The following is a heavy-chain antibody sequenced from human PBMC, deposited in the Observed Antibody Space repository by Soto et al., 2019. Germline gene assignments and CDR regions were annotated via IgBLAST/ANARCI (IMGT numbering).Heavy chain of an antibody. V-gene: IGHV3-11*01. Sequence: GGSLRLSCAASGFTFSDYYMSWIRQAPGKGLEWVSYISSSGSTIYYADSVKGRFTISRDNAKNSLYLQMNSLRAEDTAVYYCARDKWFGELPKIYYYMDVWGKGTTVTVSS. D-gene: IGHD3-10*01. CDR1: GFTFSDYY. CDR3: ARDKWFGELPKIYYYMDV. CDR2: ISSSGSTI. J-gene: IGHJ6*03.